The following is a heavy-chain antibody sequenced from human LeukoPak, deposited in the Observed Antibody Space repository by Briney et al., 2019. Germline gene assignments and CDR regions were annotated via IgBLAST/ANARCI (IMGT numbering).Heavy chain of an antibody. D-gene: IGHD6-19*01. CDR2: MNPNSGNT. Sequence: ASVKVSCKASGYTFTSYDINWVRQATGQGLEWMGWMNPNSGNTGYAQKFQGRVTMTRNTSISTAYVELSSLRSEDTAVYYCAGSIAVAGYYYYGMDVWGQGTTVTVSS. J-gene: IGHJ6*02. CDR3: AGSIAVAGYYYYGMDV. CDR1: GYTFTSYD. V-gene: IGHV1-8*01.